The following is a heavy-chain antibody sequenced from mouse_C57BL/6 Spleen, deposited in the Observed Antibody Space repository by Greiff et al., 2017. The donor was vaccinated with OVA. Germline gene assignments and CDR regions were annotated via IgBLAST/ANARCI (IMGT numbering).Heavy chain of an antibody. D-gene: IGHD1-1*01. J-gene: IGHJ3*01. V-gene: IGHV1-80*01. CDR3: ARGRGGSSLFAY. CDR1: GYAFSSYW. CDR2: IYPGDGDT. Sequence: QVQLQQSGAELVKPGASVKISCKASGYAFSSYWMNWVKQRPGKGLEWIGQIYPGDGDTNYNGKFKGKAKLTADKSSSTAYMQLSSLTSEDSAVYFCARGRGGSSLFAYWGQGTLVTVSA.